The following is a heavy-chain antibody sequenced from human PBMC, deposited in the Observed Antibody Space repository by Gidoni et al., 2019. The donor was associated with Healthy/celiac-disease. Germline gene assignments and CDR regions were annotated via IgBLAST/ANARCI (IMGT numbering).Heavy chain of an antibody. D-gene: IGHD2-2*01. Sequence: QVQLVQSGAEVKTPGSSVKVSCKASGGTFSSYAISWVRQAPGQGLEWMGGIIPIFGTANYAQKFQGRVTITADESTSTAYMELSSLRSEDTAVYYCAGDVVVPAAMHGYYYYGMDVWGQGTTVTVSS. CDR1: GGTFSSYA. CDR2: IIPIFGTA. V-gene: IGHV1-69*01. J-gene: IGHJ6*02. CDR3: AGDVVVPAAMHGYYYYGMDV.